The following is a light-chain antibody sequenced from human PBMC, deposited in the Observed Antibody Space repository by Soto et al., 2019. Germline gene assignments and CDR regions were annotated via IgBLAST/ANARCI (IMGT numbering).Light chain of an antibody. J-gene: IGKJ1*01. Sequence: DIQMTQSPSSLSASVGDRVTITCRASQAISNYLAWYQQKPGKVPKVLIYAASTLQSGVPSRFSGSGSGTDSTLTISSLQPEDVATYYCQKYNSPRWTFGQGTRMEIK. CDR2: AAS. CDR3: QKYNSPRWT. V-gene: IGKV1-27*01. CDR1: QAISNY.